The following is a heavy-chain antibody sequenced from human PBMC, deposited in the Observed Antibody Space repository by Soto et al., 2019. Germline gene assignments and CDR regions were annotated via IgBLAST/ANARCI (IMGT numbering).Heavy chain of an antibody. Sequence: EVQLVESGGGLVQPGGSLRLSCAASGFTFSSYDMHWVRQATGKGLEWVSAIGTAGDTYYPGSVKGRFTIYRENAKNSLYLHRKSLGAEDTAVYYCARDSGYCSCGSWGYAMDVWGQGNKFTVSS. CDR3: ARDSGYCSCGSWGYAMDV. J-gene: IGHJ6*02. CDR2: IGTAGDT. D-gene: IGHD2-15*01. CDR1: GFTFSSYD. V-gene: IGHV3-13*04.